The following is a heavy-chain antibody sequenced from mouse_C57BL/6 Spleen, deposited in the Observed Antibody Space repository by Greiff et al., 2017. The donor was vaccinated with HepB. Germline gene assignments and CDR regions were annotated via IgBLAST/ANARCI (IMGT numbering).Heavy chain of an antibody. CDR2: IHPNSGST. CDR3: ARDEGTTVYFDY. D-gene: IGHD2-12*01. J-gene: IGHJ2*01. CDR1: GYTFTSYW. Sequence: VQLQQPGAELVKPGASVKLSCKASGYTFTSYWMHWVKQRPGQGLEWIGMIHPNSGSTNYNEKFKSKATLTVDKSSSTAYMQLSSLTSEDSAVYYCARDEGTTVYFDYWGQGTTLTVSS. V-gene: IGHV1-64*01.